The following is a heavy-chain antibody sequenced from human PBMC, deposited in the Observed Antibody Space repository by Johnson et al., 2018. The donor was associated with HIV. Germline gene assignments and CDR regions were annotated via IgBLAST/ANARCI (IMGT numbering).Heavy chain of an antibody. Sequence: QVQLVESGGGVVQPGRSLRLSCAASGFTFSSYAMHWVRQAPGKGLEWVGNIQEDGSQIHYMDSVKGRFTISRDNSKKTLSLQMNSLRPEDTAVYYCAKSSSATYYGDAFDMWGQGTMVTVSS. D-gene: IGHD3-10*01. J-gene: IGHJ3*02. CDR2: IQEDGSQI. CDR3: AKSSSATYYGDAFDM. V-gene: IGHV3-30*18. CDR1: GFTFSSYA.